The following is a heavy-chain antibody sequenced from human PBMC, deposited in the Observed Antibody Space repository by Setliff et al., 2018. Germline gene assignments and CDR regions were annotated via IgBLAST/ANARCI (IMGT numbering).Heavy chain of an antibody. CDR2: IIPLSDIT. CDR3: ARVGFRGVMSAYFDF. Sequence: GASVKVSCKVSGGAFTSHGVSWVRQAPGQGLEWMGGIIPLSDITSYAQTLQGRVTITADKSTHTVNMELSSLRSEDTAVYYCARVGFRGVMSAYFDFWGQGTQVTVSS. D-gene: IGHD3-10*01. CDR1: GGAFTSHG. V-gene: IGHV1-69*10. J-gene: IGHJ4*02.